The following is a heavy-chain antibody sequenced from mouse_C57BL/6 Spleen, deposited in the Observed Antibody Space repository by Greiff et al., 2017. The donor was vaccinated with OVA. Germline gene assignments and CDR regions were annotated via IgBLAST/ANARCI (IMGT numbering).Heavy chain of an antibody. Sequence: VQLQQSGAELVKPGASVKISCKASGYAFSSYWMNWVKQRPGKGLEWIGQIYPGDGDTNYNGKFKGKATLTADKSSSTAYMQLSSLTSEDSAVYFCAREDDGHYFDYWGQGTTLTVSS. CDR3: AREDDGHYFDY. V-gene: IGHV1-80*01. CDR2: IYPGDGDT. D-gene: IGHD2-3*01. CDR1: GYAFSSYW. J-gene: IGHJ2*01.